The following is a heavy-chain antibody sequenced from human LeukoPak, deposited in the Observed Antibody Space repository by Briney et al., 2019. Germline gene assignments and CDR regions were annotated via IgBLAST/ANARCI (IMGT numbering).Heavy chain of an antibody. J-gene: IGHJ3*02. D-gene: IGHD2-21*02. CDR1: GGSISSYY. CDR3: AGREVVTAIRDAFDI. Sequence: SETLSLTCTVSGGSISSYYWSWIRQPPGKGLEWIGYIYYSGSTNYNPSLKSRVTTSVDTSKNQFSLKLSSVTAADTAVYYCAGREVVTAIRDAFDIWGQGTMVTVSS. CDR2: IYYSGST. V-gene: IGHV4-59*01.